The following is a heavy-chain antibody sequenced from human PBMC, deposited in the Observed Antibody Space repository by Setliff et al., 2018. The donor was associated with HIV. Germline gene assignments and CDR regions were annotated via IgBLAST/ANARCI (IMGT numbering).Heavy chain of an antibody. CDR1: RFAVSRNY. CDR3: ARAVAGYAYCFDH. D-gene: IGHD6-19*01. V-gene: IGHV3-53*01. Sequence: GESLKISCVVSRFAVSRNYMSWVRQTPGKGLEWVSGIDGSGATDYEDSVKGRFTISRDTAKNTLYLQMNSLRAEDTAVYYCARAVAGYAYCFDHWGQGTLVTVSS. J-gene: IGHJ4*02. CDR2: IDGSGAT.